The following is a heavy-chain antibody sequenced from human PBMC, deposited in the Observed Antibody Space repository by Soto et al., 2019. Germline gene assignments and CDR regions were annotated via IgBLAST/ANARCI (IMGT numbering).Heavy chain of an antibody. V-gene: IGHV4-31*03. CDR3: ARSIVVVIAAPDAFDI. CDR2: IYYSGST. J-gene: IGHJ3*02. CDR1: GGSISSGGYY. Sequence: QVQLQESGPGLVKPSQTLSLTCTVSGGSISSGGYYWSWIRQHPGKGLEWIGYIYYSGSTYYNPSVKSRVTISVDTYKNQFSLKLSSVTAADTAVYYCARSIVVVIAAPDAFDIWGQGTMVTVSS. D-gene: IGHD2-21*01.